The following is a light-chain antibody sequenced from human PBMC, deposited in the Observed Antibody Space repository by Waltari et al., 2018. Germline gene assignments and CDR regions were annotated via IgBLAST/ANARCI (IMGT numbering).Light chain of an antibody. CDR1: TRDVGGYNY. CDR3: SSYTSSSVYV. J-gene: IGLJ1*01. Sequence: QSALTQPASVSGSPGQPITLSCTGTTRDVGGYNYFPWYQQHPGKAPKLMLYDVSKRPSGVSNRFSGSKSGNTASLTISGLQAEDEADYYCSSYTSSSVYVFGTGTKVTVL. CDR2: DVS. V-gene: IGLV2-14*01.